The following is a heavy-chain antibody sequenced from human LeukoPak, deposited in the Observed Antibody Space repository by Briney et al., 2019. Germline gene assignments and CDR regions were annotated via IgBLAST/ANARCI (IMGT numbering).Heavy chain of an antibody. Sequence: RTSETLSLTCTVSGASISSTSHYWGWIRQPPGKGLEWVGSIYYSGSTYYNPSLKSRVTISVDTSKNQFSLKLSSVTAADTAVCYCARDRGGGDFWGRRAYNWFDPWGQGTLVTVSS. V-gene: IGHV4-39*07. J-gene: IGHJ5*02. CDR1: GASISSTSHY. CDR3: ARDRGGGDFWGRRAYNWFDP. CDR2: IYYSGST. D-gene: IGHD3-3*01.